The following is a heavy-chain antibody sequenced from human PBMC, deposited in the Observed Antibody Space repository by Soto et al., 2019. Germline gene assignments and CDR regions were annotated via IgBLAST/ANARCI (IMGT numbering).Heavy chain of an antibody. CDR2: ITSTGDT. CDR3: AKEIAASAPLRLDP. Sequence: EVQLLESGGGLVPPGGSLSLSCAASGFTLNYYAINWVRQAPGKGLEGGSAITSTGDTYYVDSVKGRFTISRDNAKNTLYLQMNSLRADETAVYYCAKEIAASAPLRLDPWGQGTLVTVSS. V-gene: IGHV3-23*01. CDR1: GFTLNYYA. D-gene: IGHD6-13*01. J-gene: IGHJ5*02.